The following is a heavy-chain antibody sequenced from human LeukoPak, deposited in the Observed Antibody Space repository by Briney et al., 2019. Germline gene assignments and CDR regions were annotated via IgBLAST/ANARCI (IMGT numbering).Heavy chain of an antibody. V-gene: IGHV3-48*03. D-gene: IGHD3-16*01. Sequence: GGSLRLSCAASGFTFGIYEMNWVRQAPGKGLEWGSYITISGSTIYYADYVKGRFTVCRVNATNLLDLEMNNRRAHGWVFYSCAREYSDYVWGSPVDYWGQGTLVTVSS. J-gene: IGHJ4*02. CDR3: AREYSDYVWGSPVDY. CDR1: GFTFGIYE. CDR2: ITISGSTI.